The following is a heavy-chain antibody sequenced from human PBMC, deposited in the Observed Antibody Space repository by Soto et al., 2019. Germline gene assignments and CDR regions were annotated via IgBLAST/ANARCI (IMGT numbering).Heavy chain of an antibody. CDR3: ARLYFDSNNYPPGY. CDR1: GGSIRSTTYY. Sequence: SETMSLTCTVSGGSIRSTTYYWGWIRQPPGKGLEWIGSIYYSGSTYYNPSLKSRVTISVDTSKDQFSLKLSSVTAADTAVYYCARLYFDSNNYPPGYWGQGTLVTVSS. D-gene: IGHD3-22*01. CDR2: IYYSGST. V-gene: IGHV4-39*01. J-gene: IGHJ4*02.